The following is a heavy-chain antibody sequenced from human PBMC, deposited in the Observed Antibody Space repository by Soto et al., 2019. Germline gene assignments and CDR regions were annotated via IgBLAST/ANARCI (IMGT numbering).Heavy chain of an antibody. CDR2: ISXXNXNX. V-gene: IGHV1-18*01. CDR3: KTAVAAKGHYFDY. Sequence: ASVKVSCKASGYTFTSYGISGVRQAPGQGLEWXGXISXXNXNXXXAXXXXGRVTMTTDTSTSTAYMELRSLRSDDTAVYYCKTAVAAKGHYFDYWGQGTLVTVSS. J-gene: IGHJ4*02. CDR1: GYTFTSYG. D-gene: IGHD6-25*01.